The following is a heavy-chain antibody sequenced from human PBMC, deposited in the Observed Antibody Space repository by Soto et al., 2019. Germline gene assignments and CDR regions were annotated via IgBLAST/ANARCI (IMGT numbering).Heavy chain of an antibody. Sequence: PSETLSLTCTVSGGSISSYYWSWIRQPPGKGLEWIGYIYYSGSTNYNPSLKSRVTISVDTSKNQFSLKLSSVTAADTAVYYCARDKEHSSVSPLAHGGKGTLVPVPP. CDR3: ARDKEHSSVSPLAH. CDR2: IYYSGST. D-gene: IGHD1-1*01. CDR1: GGSISSYY. V-gene: IGHV4-59*01. J-gene: IGHJ1*01.